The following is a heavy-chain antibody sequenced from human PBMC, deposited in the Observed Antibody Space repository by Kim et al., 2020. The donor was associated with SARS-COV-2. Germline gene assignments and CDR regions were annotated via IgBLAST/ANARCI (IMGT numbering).Heavy chain of an antibody. V-gene: IGHV1-69*13. J-gene: IGHJ5*02. D-gene: IGHD6-13*01. CDR2: IIPIFGTA. Sequence: SVKVSCKASGGTFSSYAISWVRQAPGQGLEWMGGIIPIFGTANYAQKFQGRVTITADESTRTAYMELSSLRSEDTAVYYCARETAGWCWFDPWGQGTLVTVSS. CDR3: ARETAGWCWFDP. CDR1: GGTFSSYA.